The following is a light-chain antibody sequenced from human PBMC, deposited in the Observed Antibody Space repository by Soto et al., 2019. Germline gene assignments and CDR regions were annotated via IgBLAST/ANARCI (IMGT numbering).Light chain of an antibody. CDR3: QQSYSIFMYT. CDR1: QSISSY. V-gene: IGKV1-39*01. CDR2: AAS. Sequence: EIQMTQSPSSLSASVGDRVTITCRASQSISSYLNWYQQKPGKDPKLLIYAASSLQSGVPSRFSGSGSGTELTLTISSLQPEDFATYYCQQSYSIFMYTFGQGTKLEIK. J-gene: IGKJ2*01.